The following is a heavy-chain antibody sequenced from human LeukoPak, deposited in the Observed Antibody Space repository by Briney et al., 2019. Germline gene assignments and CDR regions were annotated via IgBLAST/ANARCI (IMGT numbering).Heavy chain of an antibody. Sequence: GGSLRLSCAASGFTFSSYSMNWVRQAPGKGLEWVSSISSSSSYIYYADSVKGRFTISRDNAKNSLYLQMNSLKAEDTAVYYCARASDFWSGYMYYYMDVWGKGTTVTVSS. CDR2: ISSSSSYI. V-gene: IGHV3-21*01. J-gene: IGHJ6*03. CDR3: ARASDFWSGYMYYYMDV. CDR1: GFTFSSYS. D-gene: IGHD3-3*01.